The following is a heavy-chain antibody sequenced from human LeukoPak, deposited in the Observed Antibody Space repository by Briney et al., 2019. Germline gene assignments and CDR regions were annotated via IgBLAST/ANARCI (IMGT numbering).Heavy chain of an antibody. CDR3: ARGGQPGYSGRAGYNNNTREV. D-gene: IGHD1-1*01. CDR2: IYYSGST. Sequence: SETLSLTCTVSGGSISSHYWSWIRQPPGKGLEWIGYIYYSGSTNYNPSLKSRVTISVDTSKNQFSLKLSSVTAADPAGYYCARGGQPGYSGRAGYNNNTREVWGKGTPVPVS. J-gene: IGHJ6*03. V-gene: IGHV4-59*11. CDR1: GGSISSHY.